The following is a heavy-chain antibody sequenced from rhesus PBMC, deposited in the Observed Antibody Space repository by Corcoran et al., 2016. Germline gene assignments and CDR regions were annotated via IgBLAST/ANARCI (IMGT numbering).Heavy chain of an antibody. CDR2: IYGSSGST. V-gene: IGHV4-76*01. Sequence: QVQLQESGPGVVKPSETLSLTCAVSGGSISSGYDWSWIRQPPGKGLEWIGYIYGSSGSTKYNPSLNHRVTISKDPSRNQFSLKLSSVTAADTAVYYCARKNSGWYYFDYWGQGVLVTVSS. CDR1: GGSISSGYD. J-gene: IGHJ4*01. D-gene: IGHD6-31*01. CDR3: ARKNSGWYYFDY.